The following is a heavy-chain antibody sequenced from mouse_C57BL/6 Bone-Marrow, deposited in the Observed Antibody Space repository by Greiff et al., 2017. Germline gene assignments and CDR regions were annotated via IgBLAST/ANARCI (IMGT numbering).Heavy chain of an antibody. Sequence: EVMLVESGGGLVKPGGSLKLSCAASGFTFSSYAMSWVRQTPEKRLEWVATISDGGSYTYYPDNVKGRFTISRDNAKNNLYLQMSHLKSEDTAMYYCARALLLPYLDYWGQGTTLTVSS. CDR3: ARALLLPYLDY. CDR2: ISDGGSYT. CDR1: GFTFSSYA. D-gene: IGHD1-1*01. V-gene: IGHV5-4*03. J-gene: IGHJ2*01.